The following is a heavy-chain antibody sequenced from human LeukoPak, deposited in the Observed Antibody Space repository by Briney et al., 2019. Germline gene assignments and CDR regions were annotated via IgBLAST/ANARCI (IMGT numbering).Heavy chain of an antibody. CDR3: ARVGCSSTSCYLDYMDV. J-gene: IGHJ6*03. Sequence: SQTLSLTCIVSAGSISSGSYYWSWIRQPAGKELEWIGRIYTFGNTKYNPSLKSRVTISVDTSKNQFSLKLSSVTAADTAVYYCARVGCSSTSCYLDYMDVWGKGTTVTVSS. V-gene: IGHV4-61*02. D-gene: IGHD2-2*01. CDR2: IYTFGNT. CDR1: AGSISSGSYY.